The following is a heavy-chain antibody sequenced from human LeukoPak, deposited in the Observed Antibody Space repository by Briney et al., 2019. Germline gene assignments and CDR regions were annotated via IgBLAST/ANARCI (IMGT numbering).Heavy chain of an antibody. CDR1: GFTFSGHR. CDR3: ARYGNGAWLAHYSFEI. Sequence: GGSLRLSCAASGFTFSGHRMNWVRQAPGKGLEWVANINQGESEKYYVDSVKGRFAISRDNAKNSLYLQMNSLRDEDTAVYYCARYGNGAWLAHYSFEIWGQGTMVTVSS. D-gene: IGHD6-19*01. V-gene: IGHV3-7*01. J-gene: IGHJ3*02. CDR2: INQGESEK.